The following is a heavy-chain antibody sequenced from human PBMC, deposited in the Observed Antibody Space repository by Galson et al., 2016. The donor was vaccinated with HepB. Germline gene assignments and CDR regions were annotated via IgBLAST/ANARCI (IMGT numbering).Heavy chain of an antibody. Sequence: SLRLSCAASGFTFSTYAMNWVCQAPGKGLEWVASISSSSATIYYVDSVKGRFAVSRDNAKNSVYLQMNSLRVEDTAVYYCTRDGALPGGWVWIDPWGQGTLVIVSS. J-gene: IGHJ5*02. CDR2: ISSSSATI. V-gene: IGHV3-48*04. CDR3: TRDGALPGGWVWIDP. D-gene: IGHD6-19*01. CDR1: GFTFSTYA.